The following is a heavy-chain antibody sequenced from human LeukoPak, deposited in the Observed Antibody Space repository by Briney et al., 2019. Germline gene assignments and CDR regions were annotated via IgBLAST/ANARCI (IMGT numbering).Heavy chain of an antibody. Sequence: GASAKVSCKASGYTFTGYYMHWVRQAPGQGLEWMGIINPSGGSTSYAQKFQGRVTMTRDTSISTAYMELSRLRSDDTAVYYCARDPINWSIAVAGLDFDYWGQGTLVTVSS. J-gene: IGHJ4*02. V-gene: IGHV1-46*01. CDR1: GYTFTGYY. CDR2: INPSGGST. D-gene: IGHD6-19*01. CDR3: ARDPINWSIAVAGLDFDY.